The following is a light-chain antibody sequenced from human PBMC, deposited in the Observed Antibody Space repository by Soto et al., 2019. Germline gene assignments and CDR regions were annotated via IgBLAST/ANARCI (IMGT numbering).Light chain of an antibody. CDR2: EVS. Sequence: QSVLTQAASVSGSPGQSITVSCTGTSSDVGGYNSVSWYQQHPGKPPKLIIYEVSNRPSGVSDRFSGSKSGNTASLTISGLQAEDEADYYCSSYTSTSSYVFATGTKVTVL. V-gene: IGLV2-14*03. CDR1: SSDVGGYNS. CDR3: SSYTSTSSYV. J-gene: IGLJ1*01.